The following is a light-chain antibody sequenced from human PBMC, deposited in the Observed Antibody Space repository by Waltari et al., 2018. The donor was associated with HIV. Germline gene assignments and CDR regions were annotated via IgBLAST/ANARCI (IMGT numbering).Light chain of an antibody. CDR2: RNY. J-gene: IGLJ3*02. CDR1: SSNIGSNH. Sequence: QSVLSQPPSASGTPGQRVTFSCSGSSSNIGSNHVYWYQQFPGTAPKLLIYRNYRRPSGVPVRFSCSKSGTAASLAVSGLRSEDEADYYCAVWDVSLNGQVFGGGTKLTVL. CDR3: AVWDVSLNGQV. V-gene: IGLV1-47*01.